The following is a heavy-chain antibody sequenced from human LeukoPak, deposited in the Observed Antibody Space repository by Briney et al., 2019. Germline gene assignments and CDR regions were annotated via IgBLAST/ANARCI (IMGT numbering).Heavy chain of an antibody. CDR1: GFTFSSYA. CDR3: ARARVGAPDWFDP. V-gene: IGHV3-23*01. CDR2: ISGSGGST. J-gene: IGHJ5*02. Sequence: QPGGSLRLSCAASGFTFSSYAMSWVRQSPGKGLEWVSAISGSGGSTYYADSVKGRFTISRDNAKNSLYLQMNSLRAEDTAVYYCARARVGAPDWFDPWGQGTLVTVSS. D-gene: IGHD1-26*01.